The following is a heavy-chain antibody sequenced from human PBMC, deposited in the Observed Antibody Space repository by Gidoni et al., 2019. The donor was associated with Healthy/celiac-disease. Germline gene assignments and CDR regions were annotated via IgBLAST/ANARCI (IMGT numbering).Heavy chain of an antibody. Sequence: QVQLQESGPGLVKPSQTLSPTCTVAGGSISSGSYYWSWIRQPAGKGLEWIGRIYTSGSTNYNPSLKSRVTMSVDTSKNQFSLKLSSVTAADTAVYYCAREDVKRVYFDLWGRGTLVTVSS. CDR2: IYTSGST. J-gene: IGHJ2*01. V-gene: IGHV4-61*02. CDR1: GGSISSGSYY. CDR3: AREDVKRVYFDL.